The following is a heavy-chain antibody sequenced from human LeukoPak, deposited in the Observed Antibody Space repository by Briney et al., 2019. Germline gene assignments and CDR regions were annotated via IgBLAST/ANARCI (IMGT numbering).Heavy chain of an antibody. CDR2: IYSGGST. J-gene: IGHJ4*02. CDR3: AGSWAELEYYFDY. V-gene: IGHV3-53*01. CDR1: GFTVSSNY. D-gene: IGHD1-1*01. Sequence: GGSLRLSCAASGFTVSSNYMSWVRQAPGKGLEWVSVIYSGGSTYYADSVKGRFTISRDNSKNTLYLQMNSLRAEDTAVYYCAGSWAELEYYFDYWGQGTLVTVSS.